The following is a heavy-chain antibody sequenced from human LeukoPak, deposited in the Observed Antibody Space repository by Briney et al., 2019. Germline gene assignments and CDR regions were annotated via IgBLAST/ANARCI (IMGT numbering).Heavy chain of an antibody. D-gene: IGHD6-19*01. V-gene: IGHV3-11*04. CDR3: ARDAGNSGYGMDV. J-gene: IGHJ6*02. Sequence: GGSLRLSCAASGFTFSDYYMSWIRQAPGKGLEWVSYISSSGSTIYYADSVNGRFTISRDNAKNSLYLQMSSLRDEDTAVYYCARDAGNSGYGMDVWGQGTTVTVSS. CDR2: ISSSGSTI. CDR1: GFTFSDYY.